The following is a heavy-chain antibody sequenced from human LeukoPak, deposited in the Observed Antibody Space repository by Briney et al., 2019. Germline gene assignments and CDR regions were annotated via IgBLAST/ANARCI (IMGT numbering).Heavy chain of an antibody. V-gene: IGHV3-23*01. J-gene: IGHJ4*02. CDR1: GFTFSSYA. Sequence: PGGSLRLSCAASGFTFSSYAMSWVRQAPGKGLEWVSAISGSGGSTYYADSVKGRFTISRDNSKNTLYLQMNSLRAEDTAVYYCAKDGYNSGGGSRRLGGGFDYWGQGTLVTVSS. CDR2: ISGSGGST. D-gene: IGHD5-24*01. CDR3: AKDGYNSGGGSRRLGGGFDY.